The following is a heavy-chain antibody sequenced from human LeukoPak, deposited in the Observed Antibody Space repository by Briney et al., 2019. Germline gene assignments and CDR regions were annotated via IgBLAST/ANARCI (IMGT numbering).Heavy chain of an antibody. V-gene: IGHV3-48*01. J-gene: IGHJ4*02. CDR3: ARDVIRVATPFVY. CDR1: GFTFSSYS. Sequence: PGGSLRLSCAASGFTFSSYSMNWVRQAPGKGLEWVSYISSSSSTIYYADSVKGRLTISRDNAKNSLYLQMNSLRAEDTAVYYCARDVIRVATPFVYWGQGTLVTVSS. D-gene: IGHD5-12*01. CDR2: ISSSSSTI.